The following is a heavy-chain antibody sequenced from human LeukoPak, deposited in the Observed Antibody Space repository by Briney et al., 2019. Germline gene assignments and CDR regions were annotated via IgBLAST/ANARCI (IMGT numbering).Heavy chain of an antibody. Sequence: GGSLRLSCAASAFTFENFAMHWVRQGPREGLEWVSLISADGATTHYTDSVKGRFTVSRDNSKNSLFLQMNSLRTEDTAFYYCAKATGSGSFLVDYLGQGTLVTVSS. V-gene: IGHV3-43*02. D-gene: IGHD3-10*01. CDR1: AFTFENFA. CDR3: AKATGSGSFLVDY. CDR2: ISADGATT. J-gene: IGHJ4*02.